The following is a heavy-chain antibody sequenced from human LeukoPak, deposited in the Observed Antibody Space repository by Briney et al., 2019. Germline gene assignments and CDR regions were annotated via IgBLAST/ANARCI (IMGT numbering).Heavy chain of an antibody. J-gene: IGHJ6*03. D-gene: IGHD6-19*01. CDR3: ARTSGWSHYMDV. CDR1: GGTFSSYA. CDR2: MNPNSGNT. Sequence: ASVKVSCKASGGTFSSYAINWVRQATGQGLEWMGWMNPNSGNTGYAQKFQGRVTMTRNTSISTAYMELSSLRSEDTAVYYCARTSGWSHYMDVWGKGTTVTVSS. V-gene: IGHV1-8*02.